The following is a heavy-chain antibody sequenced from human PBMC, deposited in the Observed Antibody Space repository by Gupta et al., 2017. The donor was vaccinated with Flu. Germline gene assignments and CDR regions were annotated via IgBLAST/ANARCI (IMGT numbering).Heavy chain of an antibody. V-gene: IGHV4-39*01. Sequence: VSWGPISNSNNDWAWFRQPPGKGLEWIGSVYYNGNTYYRPSLRSQSTISIDTSKNQFSLKLTSVTAADTAIYYCVRETSGTSWADPWGQGTVVTVSS. D-gene: IGHD6-13*01. J-gene: IGHJ5*02. CDR1: WGPISNSNND. CDR3: VRETSGTSWADP. CDR2: VYYNGNT.